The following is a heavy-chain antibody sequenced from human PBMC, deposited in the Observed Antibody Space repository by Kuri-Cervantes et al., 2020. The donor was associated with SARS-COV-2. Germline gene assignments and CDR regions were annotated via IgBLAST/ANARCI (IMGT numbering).Heavy chain of an antibody. CDR2: INPSGGST. Sequence: DSGNGSCKASGYTFTSYYRHWVRQAPGQGLEWMGIINPSGGSTSYEQKFQGRVTMTRDTSTSTVYMELSSLRSEDTAVYYCARSGYDRAGYFDYWGQGTLVTVSS. V-gene: IGHV1-46*01. CDR3: ARSGYDRAGYFDY. CDR1: GYTFTSYY. J-gene: IGHJ4*02. D-gene: IGHD5-12*01.